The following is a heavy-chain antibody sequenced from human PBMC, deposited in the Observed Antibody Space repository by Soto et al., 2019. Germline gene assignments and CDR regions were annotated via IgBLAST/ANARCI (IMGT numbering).Heavy chain of an antibody. CDR3: ARDWWFAP. CDR1: GYTFTTYY. V-gene: IGHV1-2*02. J-gene: IGHJ5*02. Sequence: QVQLVQSGAEVKKPGASVKVSCKTSGYTFTTYYLHWVRQAPGQGLEWLGWINPNGGATDYSQKFQGRVTMTRDTSINTAYLELSSLRSDDTAVYYCARDWWFAPWGQGTLVTVSS. CDR2: INPNGGAT.